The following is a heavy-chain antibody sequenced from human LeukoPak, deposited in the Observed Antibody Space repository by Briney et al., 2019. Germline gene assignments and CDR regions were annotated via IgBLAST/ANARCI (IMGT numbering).Heavy chain of an antibody. Sequence: GGSLRLSCAASGFTFSSSAMSWVRQAPGKGLEWVSAISNNGGYTYYADSVQGRFTISRDNSKSTLCLQMNSLRAEDTAVYYCARGDYWGQGTLVTVSP. CDR1: GFTFSSSA. CDR3: ARGDY. V-gene: IGHV3-23*01. CDR2: ISNNGGYT. J-gene: IGHJ4*02.